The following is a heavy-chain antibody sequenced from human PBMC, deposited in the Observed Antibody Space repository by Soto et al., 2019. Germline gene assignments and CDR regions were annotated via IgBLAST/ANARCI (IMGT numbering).Heavy chain of an antibody. CDR2: ISAYNGNK. CDR1: GYTFTSYG. Sequence: QVQLVQSGAEVKKPGASVKVSCKASGYTFTSYGISWVRQAPGQGLEWMGWISAYNGNKKYAEKLPGRVSMTTDPSTSTAYMELRSLRSDDTAVYYCARDLGQQLFDYWGQGTLVTVSS. CDR3: ARDLGQQLFDY. D-gene: IGHD6-13*01. V-gene: IGHV1-18*01. J-gene: IGHJ4*02.